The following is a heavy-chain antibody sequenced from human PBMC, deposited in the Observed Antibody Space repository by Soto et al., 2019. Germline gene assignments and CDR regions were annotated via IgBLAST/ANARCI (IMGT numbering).Heavy chain of an antibody. Sequence: QVQLVESGGGVVQPGGSLRLSCAASGFSFNLYAMHWVRQAPGMGLEWVAVISYEGGNRFYADSVKGRFTISRDNSRNTLYLHMDKLIAEDTAVYYCSRSLYYYVTEEYLDSWGQGTLLTVSS. D-gene: IGHD3-10*02. CDR2: ISYEGGNR. J-gene: IGHJ4*02. CDR3: SRSLYYYVTEEYLDS. V-gene: IGHV3-30-3*01. CDR1: GFSFNLYA.